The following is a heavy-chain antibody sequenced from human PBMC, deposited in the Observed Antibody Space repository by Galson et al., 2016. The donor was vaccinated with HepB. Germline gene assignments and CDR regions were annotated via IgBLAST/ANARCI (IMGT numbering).Heavy chain of an antibody. CDR2: VFHTGST. CDR3: ARGGGSPYHDHEFDN. Sequence: SETLSLTCSVSGVSVTSHYWSWIRLAPGKGLEWIANVFHTGSTTYNPSLNNRVTISLDASMNRFSLELVSVSAADTAVYYCARGGGSPYHDHEFDNWGQGTLVTDSS. J-gene: IGHJ5*02. CDR1: GVSVTSHY. D-gene: IGHD1-14*01. V-gene: IGHV4-59*02.